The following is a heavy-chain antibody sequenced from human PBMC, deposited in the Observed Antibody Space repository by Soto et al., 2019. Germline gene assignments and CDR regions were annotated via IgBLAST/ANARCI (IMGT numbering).Heavy chain of an antibody. CDR1: GYTFTSYD. Sequence: QVQLVQSGAEVKKPGASVKVSCKASGYTFTSYDINWVRQATGQGLEWMGWMYPNSGNTAYAQKFQGRVTMTRNTSISTAYMELSSLRSEDTAVYSCAREKSSGYYYDYWGQGALVTVSS. D-gene: IGHD3-22*01. V-gene: IGHV1-8*01. CDR3: AREKSSGYYYDY. CDR2: MYPNSGNT. J-gene: IGHJ4*02.